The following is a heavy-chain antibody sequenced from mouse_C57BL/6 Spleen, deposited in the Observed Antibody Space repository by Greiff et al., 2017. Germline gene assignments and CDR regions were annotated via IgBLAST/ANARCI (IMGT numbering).Heavy chain of an antibody. D-gene: IGHD2-5*01. CDR3: ARGSNSYAMDD. CDR2: IYPRSGNT. CDR1: GYTFTSYG. J-gene: IGHJ4*01. Sequence: VQLQQSGAELARPGASVKLSCKASGYTFTSYGISWVKQRTGQGLEWIGEIYPRSGNTYYNEKFKGKATLTADKSSSTAYMELRSLTSEDSAVYFCARGSNSYAMDDWGQGTSVTVSS. V-gene: IGHV1-81*01.